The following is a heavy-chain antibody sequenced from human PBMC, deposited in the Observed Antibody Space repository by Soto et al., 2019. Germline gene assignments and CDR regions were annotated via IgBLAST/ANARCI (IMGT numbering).Heavy chain of an antibody. V-gene: IGHV4-4*07. CDR2: IFSSGST. CDR3: ARLSGSPILHYFDY. CDR1: VGSSNTFY. D-gene: IGHD1-26*01. J-gene: IGHJ4*02. Sequence: SETLSLTCTVSVGSSNTFYWSWVRQRAGKGLEWIGRIFSSGSTSFNPSLESRVAISRDNAKNSLYLQMNSLRAEDTAVYYCARLSGSPILHYFDYWGQGTLVTVSS.